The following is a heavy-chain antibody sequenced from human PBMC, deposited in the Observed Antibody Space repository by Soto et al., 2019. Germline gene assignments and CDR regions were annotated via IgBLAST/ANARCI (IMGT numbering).Heavy chain of an antibody. Sequence: SETLSLTCAVYGGSFSGYYWTWIRQPPGKGLEWIGEIDHSGSTYYNPSLKSRVTMSADTSRNQFSLKVRSVAAADAAVYYCARGTYAARLSYWGQGSLVTVSS. CDR2: IDHSGST. CDR3: ARGTYAARLSY. CDR1: GGSFSGYY. J-gene: IGHJ4*02. V-gene: IGHV4-34*01. D-gene: IGHD6-6*01.